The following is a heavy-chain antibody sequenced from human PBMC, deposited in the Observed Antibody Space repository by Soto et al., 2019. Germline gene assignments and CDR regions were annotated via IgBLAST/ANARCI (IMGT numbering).Heavy chain of an antibody. D-gene: IGHD4-17*01. CDR2: INPSGGST. CDR1: GYTFTSYY. CDR3: ARDRPIGYGDRFDY. J-gene: IGHJ4*02. V-gene: IGHV1-46*03. Sequence: QVQLVQSGAEVKKPGASVKVSCKASGYTFTSYYMHWVRQAPGQGLEWMGIINPSGGSTSYAQKSQGSGTMTRDTSTSTVYMELSSLRSEDTAVYYCARDRPIGYGDRFDYWGQGTLVTVSS.